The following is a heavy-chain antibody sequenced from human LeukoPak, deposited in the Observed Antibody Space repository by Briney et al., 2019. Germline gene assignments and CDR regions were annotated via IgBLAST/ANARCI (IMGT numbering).Heavy chain of an antibody. CDR2: ISGSGGRT. D-gene: IGHD3-3*01. V-gene: IGHV3-23*01. CDR1: GFTFSSDV. CDR3: SRDPSPYYDFWSGPKYYFDY. Sequence: GGSLRLSCAASGFTFSSDVMSWVRQAPGKGLEWVSAISGSGGRTYYADSVKGRFTISRDNSKNTLYLQMNSLRAEDTAVYYCSRDPSPYYDFWSGPKYYFDYWGQGTLVTVSS. J-gene: IGHJ4*02.